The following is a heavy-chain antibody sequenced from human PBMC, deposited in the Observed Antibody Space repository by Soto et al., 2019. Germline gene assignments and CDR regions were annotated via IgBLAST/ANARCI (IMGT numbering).Heavy chain of an antibody. CDR3: ARISITIFGVVISAPYYYGMDV. V-gene: IGHV4-34*01. Sequence: SETLSLTCAVYGGSFSGYYWSWIRQPPGKGLEWIGEINHSGSTNYNPSLKSRVTISVDTSKNQFSLKLSSVTAADTAVYYCARISITIFGVVISAPYYYGMDVWGQGTTVTVSS. J-gene: IGHJ6*02. CDR1: GGSFSGYY. D-gene: IGHD3-3*01. CDR2: INHSGST.